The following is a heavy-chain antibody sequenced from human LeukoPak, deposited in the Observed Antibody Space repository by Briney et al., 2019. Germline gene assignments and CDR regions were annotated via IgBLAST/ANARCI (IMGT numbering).Heavy chain of an antibody. CDR3: ARDQDILTGFNWFDP. CDR2: SRSSYT. Sequence: PGGSLRLSCAASGFTFSDYYMSSRSSYTNYADSVKGRFTISRDNAKNSLCLQMNSLRAEDTAVYYCARDQDILTGFNWFDPWGQGTLVTVSS. CDR1: GFTFSDYY. J-gene: IGHJ5*02. V-gene: IGHV3-11*06. D-gene: IGHD3-9*01.